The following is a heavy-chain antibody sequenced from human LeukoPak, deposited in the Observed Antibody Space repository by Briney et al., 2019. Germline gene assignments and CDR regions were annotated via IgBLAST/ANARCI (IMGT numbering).Heavy chain of an antibody. CDR1: GYSFTSYW. J-gene: IGHJ3*02. V-gene: IGHV5-10-1*01. CDR3: ARWLQDGRDCLLHAFDI. D-gene: IGHD2-21*02. CDR2: IDPSVSYN. Sequence: RGESLKISCKGSGYSFTSYWISWVRQMPGKGLEWTGRIDPSVSYNNYSPSFQGHVHISADKSISTAYLQWSSLKASDTAMYYCARWLQDGRDCLLHAFDIWGQGTMVTVSS.